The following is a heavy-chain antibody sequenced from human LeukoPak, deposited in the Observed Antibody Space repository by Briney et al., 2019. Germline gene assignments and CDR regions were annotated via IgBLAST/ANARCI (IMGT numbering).Heavy chain of an antibody. CDR1: GFTFSSYS. D-gene: IGHD4-23*01. Sequence: GGSLRLSCAASGFTFSSYSMNLVRQAPGKGLEWVSSISSSSSYRYYGDSVKGRFTISRDNAKNSLYLQMNSLRAEDTAVYYCARDRNYGGNSVPDAFDIWGQGTMVTVSS. V-gene: IGHV3-21*01. J-gene: IGHJ3*02. CDR3: ARDRNYGGNSVPDAFDI. CDR2: ISSSSSYR.